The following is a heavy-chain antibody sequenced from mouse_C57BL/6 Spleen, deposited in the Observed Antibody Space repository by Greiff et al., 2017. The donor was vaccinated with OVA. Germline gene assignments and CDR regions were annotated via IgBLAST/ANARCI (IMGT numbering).Heavy chain of an antibody. D-gene: IGHD1-1*01. CDR1: GYTFTDYY. J-gene: IGHJ1*03. Sequence: EVQLQQSGPELVKPGASVKISCKASGYTFTDYYMNWVKQSHGKSLEWIGDINPNNGGTSYNQKFKGKATLTVDKSSSTAYMELRSLTSEDSAVYYCARRGITTVRYFDVWGTGTTVTVSS. V-gene: IGHV1-26*01. CDR3: ARRGITTVRYFDV. CDR2: INPNNGGT.